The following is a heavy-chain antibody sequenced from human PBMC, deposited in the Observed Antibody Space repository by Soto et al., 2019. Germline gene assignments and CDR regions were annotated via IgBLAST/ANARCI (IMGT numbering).Heavy chain of an antibody. CDR2: IYTSVST. CDR3: ASQYDSSGYFPFDY. CDR1: GGSISSYY. V-gene: IGHV4-4*07. J-gene: IGHJ4*02. Sequence: SETLSLTCTVSGGSISSYYWSWIRQPAGKGLEWIGRIYTSVSTNYNPSLKSRVTMSVDTSKNQFSLKLSSVTAADTAVYYCASQYDSSGYFPFDYWGQGTRVSVSS. D-gene: IGHD3-22*01.